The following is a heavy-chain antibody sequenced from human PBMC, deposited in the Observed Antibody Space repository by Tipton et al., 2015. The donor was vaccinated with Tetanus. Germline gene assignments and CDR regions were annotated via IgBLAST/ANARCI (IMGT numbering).Heavy chain of an antibody. Sequence: GSLRLSCAVSGGSSSSFYWSWIRQSPGGGLEWVSSISSTSRYINYADSLEGRFTISRDNAKNSLSLQMNNLRTDDTAVYYCVSGSALGNWGQGALVTVSS. D-gene: IGHD6-25*01. J-gene: IGHJ4*02. V-gene: IGHV3-11*06. CDR3: VSGSALGN. CDR2: ISSTSRYI. CDR1: GGSSSSFY.